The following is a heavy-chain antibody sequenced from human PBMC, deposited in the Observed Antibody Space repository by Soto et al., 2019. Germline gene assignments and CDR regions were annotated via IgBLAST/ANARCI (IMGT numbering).Heavy chain of an antibody. CDR1: GFTFSDYY. J-gene: IGHJ4*02. V-gene: IGHV3-11*03. CDR2: ISSSTSHT. D-gene: IGHD6-13*01. Sequence: GGSLRLSCAVSGFTFSDYYMTWIRQAPGKGLEWVSYISSSTSHTNYADSVKGRFTISRDNSKNTLYLQMNSLRAEDTAVYYCAKRAAGTSSDYWGQGTLVTVSS. CDR3: AKRAAGTSSDY.